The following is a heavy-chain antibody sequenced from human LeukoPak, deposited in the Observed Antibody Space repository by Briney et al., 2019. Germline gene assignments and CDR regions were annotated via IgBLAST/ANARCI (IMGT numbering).Heavy chain of an antibody. J-gene: IGHJ6*02. CDR2: ISGSGGAGT. CDR1: GFTFSSYA. D-gene: IGHD1-26*01. V-gene: IGHV3-23*01. Sequence: PGWSLRLSCAGSGFTFSSYAMSWVRQAPGKGLESVSTISGSGGAGTYYADSVKGRFTVSRDNSRNTLYLPMNSLRAEDTAVYYCVKDRGGSPFYGMDVWGQRTTVTVSS. CDR3: VKDRGGSPFYGMDV.